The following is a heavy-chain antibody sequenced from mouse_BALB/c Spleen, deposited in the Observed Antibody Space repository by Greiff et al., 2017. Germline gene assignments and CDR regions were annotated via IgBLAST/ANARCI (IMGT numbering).Heavy chain of an antibody. CDR3: ARKGIYDGYSWFAY. V-gene: IGHV3-6*02. Sequence: VQLQESGPGLVKPSQSLSLTCSVTGYSITSGYYWNWIRQFPGNKLEWMGYISYDGSNNYNPSLKNRISITRDTSKNQFFLKLNSVTTEDTATYYCARKGIYDGYSWFAYWGQGTLVTVSA. J-gene: IGHJ3*01. D-gene: IGHD2-3*01. CDR2: ISYDGSN. CDR1: GYSITSGYY.